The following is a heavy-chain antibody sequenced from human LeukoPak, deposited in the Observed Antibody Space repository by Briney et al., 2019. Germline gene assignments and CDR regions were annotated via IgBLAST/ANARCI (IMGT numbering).Heavy chain of an antibody. CDR1: GYTFTSYG. D-gene: IGHD6-13*01. V-gene: IGHV1-18*01. J-gene: IGHJ6*02. CDR2: ISAYNGNT. CDR3: ARSSSWEIYYYYGMDV. Sequence: ASVTVSCKASGYTFTSYGISWVRQAPGQGLEWMGWISAYNGNTNYAQKLQGRVTMTTDTSTSTAYMELRSLRSDDTAAYYCARSSSWEIYYYYGMDVWGQGTTVTVSS.